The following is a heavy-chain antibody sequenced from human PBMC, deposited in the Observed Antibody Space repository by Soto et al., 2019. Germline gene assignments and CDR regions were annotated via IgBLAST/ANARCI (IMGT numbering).Heavy chain of an antibody. J-gene: IGHJ4*03. CDR2: INGPGDDT. Sequence: GWSLRLSCAASGFTFHNYAMSWVRQAPGKGLEWVSSINGPGDDTYYADSVKGRFTISRDNSKNMLHLQMNSLRAEDTALYYCEKKEAYAQVGGKYPLDWGQGTLVTVSS. CDR1: GFTFHNYA. CDR3: EKKEAYAQVGGKYPLD. D-gene: IGHD1-26*01. V-gene: IGHV3-23*01.